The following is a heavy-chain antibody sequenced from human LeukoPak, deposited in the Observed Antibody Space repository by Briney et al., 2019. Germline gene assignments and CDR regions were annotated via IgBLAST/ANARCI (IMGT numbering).Heavy chain of an antibody. V-gene: IGHV1-24*01. Sequence: ASVKVSCKASGYTFTSYGISWVRQAPGKGLEWMGRFDPEDGETIYARKFQGRVTMTEDTPTDTAYMELSSLRSEDTAVYFCAVSLTTGGYYGMDVWGQGTTVTVSS. CDR2: FDPEDGET. J-gene: IGHJ6*02. CDR3: AVSLTTGGYYGMDV. CDR1: GYTFTSYG. D-gene: IGHD1-1*01.